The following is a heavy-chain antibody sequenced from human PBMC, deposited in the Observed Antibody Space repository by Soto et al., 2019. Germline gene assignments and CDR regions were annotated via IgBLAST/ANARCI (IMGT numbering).Heavy chain of an antibody. CDR2: ISSSGRTV. V-gene: IGHV3-11*01. CDR1: EFTFSDYD. Sequence: PGGSLRLSCAASEFTFSDYDMSWIRQAPGRGLEWISLISSSGRTVYYADSVKGRFTVSRDNAKNSLFLQIDSLRVEDSAVYYCAIDRLRGCHRAFDYWGQGTPVTVSS. J-gene: IGHJ4*02. CDR3: AIDRLRGCHRAFDY.